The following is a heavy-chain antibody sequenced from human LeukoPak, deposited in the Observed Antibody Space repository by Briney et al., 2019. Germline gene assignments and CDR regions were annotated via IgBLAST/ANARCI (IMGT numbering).Heavy chain of an antibody. CDR1: GFTFHDHT. D-gene: IGHD2-2*01. J-gene: IGHJ3*02. CDR2: ITWDGDVT. CDR3: AKGAYAISGLDAFDI. V-gene: IGHV3-43*01. Sequence: GGSLRLSCAASGFTFHDHTMHWVRQAPGKSPEWVSLITWDGDVTYYADSVKGRFTISRDNSKNTLYLQMNSLRAEDTAIYYCAKGAYAISGLDAFDIWGQGTMVTVSS.